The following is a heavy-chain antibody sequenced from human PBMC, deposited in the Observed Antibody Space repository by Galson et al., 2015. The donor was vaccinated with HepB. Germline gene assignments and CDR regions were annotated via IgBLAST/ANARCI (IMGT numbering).Heavy chain of an antibody. J-gene: IGHJ4*02. CDR1: TFIFSTYS. V-gene: IGHV3-48*01. D-gene: IGHD2/OR15-2a*01. Sequence: SLRLSCAASTFIFSTYSMNWVRQAPGKGLERVSYISSSSTTIYYADSLKSRVTISVDTSKNQFSLKLSSLTAAETAVYYCARQKGTLMPFDYWGQGTLVTVSS. CDR2: ISSSSTTI. CDR3: ARQKGTLMPFDY.